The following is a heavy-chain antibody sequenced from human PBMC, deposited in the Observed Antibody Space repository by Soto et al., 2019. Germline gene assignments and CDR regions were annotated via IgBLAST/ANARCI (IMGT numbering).Heavy chain of an antibody. CDR2: IIPIFGTA. CDR1: GGTFSSYA. J-gene: IGHJ6*02. D-gene: IGHD6-13*01. V-gene: IGHV1-69*01. CDR3: ARSDSDPYSSSWYNYGMDV. Sequence: QVQLVQSGAEVKKPGSSVKVSCKASGGTFSSYAISWVRQAPGQGLEWMGGIIPIFGTANYAQKFQGRVTITADESTSTAYMKLSSLRSEDTAVYYCARSDSDPYSSSWYNYGMDVWGQGTTVTVSS.